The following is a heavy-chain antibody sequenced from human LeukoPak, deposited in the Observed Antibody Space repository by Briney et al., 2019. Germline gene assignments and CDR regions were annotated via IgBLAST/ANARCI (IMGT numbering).Heavy chain of an antibody. J-gene: IGHJ4*02. CDR1: GGSFSSGHY. D-gene: IGHD5-12*01. Sequence: SETLSLPCAGFGGSFSSGHYWSWIRQPPGKGLEWIGYIYYSGSTNYNPSLKSRVTISVDTSKNQFSLKLSSVTAADTAVYYCARHDKEKSGYEIDYWGQGTLVTVSS. CDR2: IYYSGST. CDR3: ARHDKEKSGYEIDY. V-gene: IGHV4-59*08.